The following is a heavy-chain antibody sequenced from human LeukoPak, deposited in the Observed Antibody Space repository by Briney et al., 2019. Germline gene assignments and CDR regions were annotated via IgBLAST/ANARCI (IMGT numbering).Heavy chain of an antibody. D-gene: IGHD1-26*01. J-gene: IGHJ4*02. V-gene: IGHV3-33*06. CDR1: GFTFSNYG. Sequence: GGSLRLSCAASGFTFSNYGMHWVRQAPGKGLEWVAVVWHDGNNKYYADSVEGRFTISRDNSKNTLYLQMNSLRAEDTALYYCAKPIVGAAFDYWGQGTLVTVSS. CDR3: AKPIVGAAFDY. CDR2: VWHDGNNK.